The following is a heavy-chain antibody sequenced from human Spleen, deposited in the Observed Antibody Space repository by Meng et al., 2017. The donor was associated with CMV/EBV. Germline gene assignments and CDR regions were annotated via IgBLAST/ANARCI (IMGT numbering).Heavy chain of an antibody. CDR1: GYTFSNYG. CDR3: AKDYTPGYDCFDP. V-gene: IGHV1-18*01. Sequence: ASVKVSCQASGYTFSNYGISWVRQAPGQGLEWMGWIGAYNGDTNYAQKYQGRVTMTTDTSTSTAYMELRSLRSDDTAVYYCAKDYTPGYDCFDPWGQGTLVTVSS. J-gene: IGHJ5*02. D-gene: IGHD3-16*01. CDR2: IGAYNGDT.